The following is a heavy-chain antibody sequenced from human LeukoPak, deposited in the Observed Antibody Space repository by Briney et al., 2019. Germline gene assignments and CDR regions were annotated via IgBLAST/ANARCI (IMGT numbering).Heavy chain of an antibody. D-gene: IGHD3-22*01. J-gene: IGHJ1*01. CDR3: ERGVDSSGFSCFQH. V-gene: IGHV4-61*05. CDR2: ISYSGGT. CDR1: GVSISSRGYY. Sequence: PSGTLSLTCTVSGVSISSRGYYWRGRQQPPEKGLGRGGNISYSGGTNYNPSLKSRVTISVDTSNNHFTLKLPHVTPANTAVYYFERGVDSSGFSCFQHWGQGTLVAAAS.